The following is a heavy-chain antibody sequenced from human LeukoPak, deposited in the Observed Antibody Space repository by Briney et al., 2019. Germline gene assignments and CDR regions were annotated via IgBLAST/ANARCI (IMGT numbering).Heavy chain of an antibody. V-gene: IGHV3-21*01. CDR2: ISSSSSYI. Sequence: GGSLRLSCAASGFTFSSYWMSWVRQAPGKGLEWVSSISSSSSYIYYADSVKGRFTISRDNSKNTLYLQMNSLRAEDTAVYYCASPTVTTLGWYYYYMDVWGKGTTVTVSS. CDR1: GFTFSSYW. J-gene: IGHJ6*03. D-gene: IGHD4-11*01. CDR3: ASPTVTTLGWYYYYMDV.